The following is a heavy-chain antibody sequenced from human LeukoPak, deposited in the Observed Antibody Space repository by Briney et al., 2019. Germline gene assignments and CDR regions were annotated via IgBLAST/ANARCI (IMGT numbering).Heavy chain of an antibody. CDR2: FSSNGGST. Sequence: PGGSLRLSCAASGFTFSYYAMHWVRQAPWQGLEYVSTFSSNGGSTYYANSVKGRFTISRDNSNNTLYLQMGSLRTEDMAVYYCARDRGVLPGYFDYWGQGTLVTVSS. CDR1: GFTFSYYA. J-gene: IGHJ4*02. CDR3: ARDRGVLPGYFDY. D-gene: IGHD3-10*01. V-gene: IGHV3-64*01.